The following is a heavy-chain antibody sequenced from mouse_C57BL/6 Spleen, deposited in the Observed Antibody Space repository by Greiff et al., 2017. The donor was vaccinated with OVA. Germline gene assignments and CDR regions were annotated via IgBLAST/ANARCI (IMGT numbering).Heavy chain of an antibody. CDR1: GYTFTDYY. Sequence: VQLQQSGAELVRPGASVKLSCKASGYTFTDYYINWVKQRSGQGLEWIARIYPGSGNTYYNEKFKGKATLTAEKSSSTAYMQLSSLTSEDSAVYVCAREGTTVVAMTPDVWGTGTTVTVSS. V-gene: IGHV1-76*01. CDR3: AREGTTVVAMTPDV. D-gene: IGHD1-1*01. J-gene: IGHJ1*03. CDR2: IYPGSGNT.